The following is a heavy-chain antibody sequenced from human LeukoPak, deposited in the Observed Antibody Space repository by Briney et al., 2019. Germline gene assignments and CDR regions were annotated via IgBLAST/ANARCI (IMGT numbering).Heavy chain of an antibody. CDR2: IRSKAYGGTT. V-gene: IGHV3-49*05. Sequence: KSGGSLRLSCTASGFTFGDYPMSWFRQAPGKGLEWVGFIRSKAYGGTTEYAASVKGRFTISRDNSKNTLYLQMNSLRAEDTAVYYCAKRALDEELGFRYYFDCWGQGTLVTVSS. CDR3: AKRALDEELGFRYYFDC. CDR1: GFTFGDYP. J-gene: IGHJ4*02. D-gene: IGHD1-26*01.